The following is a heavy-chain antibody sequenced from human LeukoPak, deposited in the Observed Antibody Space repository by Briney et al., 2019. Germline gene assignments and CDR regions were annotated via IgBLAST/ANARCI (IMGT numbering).Heavy chain of an antibody. CDR3: ARAPYNWGFDY. Sequence: SQTLSLTCTVSGGSIGSGDYYWSWSRQPPGKGLEWIGYIYYSGSTYYNPSLKSRVTISVDTSKNQFSLKLSSVTAADTAVYYCARAPYNWGFDYWGQGTLVTVSS. J-gene: IGHJ4*02. CDR1: GGSIGSGDYY. V-gene: IGHV4-30-4*08. D-gene: IGHD1-20*01. CDR2: IYYSGST.